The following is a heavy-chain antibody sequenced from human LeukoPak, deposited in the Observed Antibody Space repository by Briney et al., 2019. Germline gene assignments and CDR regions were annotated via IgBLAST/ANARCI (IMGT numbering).Heavy chain of an antibody. CDR2: IHPGDSDT. V-gene: IGHV5-51*01. Sequence: GESLKISCKGSGYSFTSYWIGWVRQMPGKGLEWVGIIHPGDSDTRYSPSFQGQVTISADKSISTAYLQWSSLKASDTAMYYCARVYYCSSTSCYPYYFDYWGQGTLVTVSS. CDR1: GYSFTSYW. CDR3: ARVYYCSSTSCYPYYFDY. J-gene: IGHJ4*02. D-gene: IGHD2-2*01.